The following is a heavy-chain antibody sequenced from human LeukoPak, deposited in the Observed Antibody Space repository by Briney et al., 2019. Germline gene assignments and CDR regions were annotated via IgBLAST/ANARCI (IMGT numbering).Heavy chain of an antibody. CDR3: ARRGTVTQVFDY. CDR2: INHSGST. D-gene: IGHD4-17*01. CDR1: GRSFSGYY. J-gene: IGHJ4*02. Sequence: SETLSLTCAVYGRSFSGYYWTWIRQPSGKGLEWIGEINHSGSTNYNPSLKSRVTISVDTSKNQFSLKLSSVTAADTAVYYCARRGTVTQVFDYWGQGTLVTVSS. V-gene: IGHV4-34*01.